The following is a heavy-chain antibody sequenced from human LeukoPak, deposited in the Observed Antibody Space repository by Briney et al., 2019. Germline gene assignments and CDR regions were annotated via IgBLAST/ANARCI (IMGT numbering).Heavy chain of an antibody. CDR3: ARDSKRRIPYYMDV. V-gene: IGHV3-21*01. J-gene: IGHJ6*03. CDR2: ISSSSSYI. CDR1: GFTFSTYA. Sequence: GGSLRLSCAASGFTFSTYAMSWVRQAPGKGLEWVSSISSSSSYIYYADSVKGRFTISRDNAKNSLYLQMNSLRAEDTAVYYCARDSKRRIPYYMDVWGKGTTVTVSS.